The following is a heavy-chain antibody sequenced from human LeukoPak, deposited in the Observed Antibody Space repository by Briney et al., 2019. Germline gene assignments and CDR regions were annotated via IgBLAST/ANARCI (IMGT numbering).Heavy chain of an antibody. Sequence: GGSLRLSCAASGFTVSSNYMSWVRQVPGKGLEWVSVIYSGGSTYYADSVKDRFAISRDNSKNTLYLQMNRLRGEDTAVYYCARVPYSSGWYFDYWGQGTLVTVSS. CDR3: ARVPYSSGWYFDY. CDR1: GFTVSSNY. V-gene: IGHV3-53*01. J-gene: IGHJ4*02. CDR2: IYSGGST. D-gene: IGHD6-19*01.